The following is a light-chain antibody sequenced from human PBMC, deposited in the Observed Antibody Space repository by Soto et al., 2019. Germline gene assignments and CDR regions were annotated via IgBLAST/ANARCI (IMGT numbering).Light chain of an antibody. CDR3: QQYKSYSWT. V-gene: IGKV1-5*01. CDR2: DAS. CDR1: QSISSW. Sequence: DIQMTQSPSTLSASVGDRVTITCRASQSISSWLAWYQQKPGKAPKVLIYDASSLESGVPSRFSGSGSGTEFTLTISSLQPDDFSTYCCQQYKSYSWTFGQGTKVEIK. J-gene: IGKJ1*01.